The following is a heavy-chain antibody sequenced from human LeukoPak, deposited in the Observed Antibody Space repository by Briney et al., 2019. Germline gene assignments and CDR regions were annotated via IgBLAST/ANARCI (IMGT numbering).Heavy chain of an antibody. CDR3: ARWYAQWDPRRRDYYYYYMDV. D-gene: IGHD1-26*01. CDR2: IYPGDSDT. Sequence: LGESLKISCHGSGYNFANSWIGWVRQMPGKGLEWMGIIYPGDSDTRYSPSFQGQVTISADKSISTAYLQWSSLKASDTAMYYCARWYAQWDPRRRDYYYYYMDVWGKGTTVTVSS. CDR1: GYNFANSW. J-gene: IGHJ6*03. V-gene: IGHV5-51*01.